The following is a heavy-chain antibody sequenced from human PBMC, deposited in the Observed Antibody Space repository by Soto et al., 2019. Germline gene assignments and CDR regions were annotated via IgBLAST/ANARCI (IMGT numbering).Heavy chain of an antibody. V-gene: IGHV3-21*01. D-gene: IGHD6-19*01. CDR1: GFTFRSYA. Sequence: PGWSLRLSCAASGFTFRSYAMNWVRQTQEKGLEWVSSISSTSTYTHYADSVKGRLTISRENANNSLFLQMNSLRAEDTAIYYCARDLELAGKYWCQGALVTLSS. CDR3: ARDLELAGKY. J-gene: IGHJ4*02. CDR2: ISSTSTYT.